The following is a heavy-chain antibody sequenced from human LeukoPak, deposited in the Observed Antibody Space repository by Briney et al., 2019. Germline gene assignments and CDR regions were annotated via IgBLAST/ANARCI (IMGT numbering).Heavy chain of an antibody. CDR1: GFTFDDYA. CDR3: ARDGSSTSGNYYYYVDV. D-gene: IGHD2-2*01. J-gene: IGHJ6*03. Sequence: PGGSLRLSCAASGFTFDDYAMHWVRQAPGKGLEWVSGISWNSGSIGYADSVKGRFTISRDNAKNSLYLQMNSLRAEDTALYYCARDGSSTSGNYYYYVDVWGKGTTVTVSS. V-gene: IGHV3-9*01. CDR2: ISWNSGSI.